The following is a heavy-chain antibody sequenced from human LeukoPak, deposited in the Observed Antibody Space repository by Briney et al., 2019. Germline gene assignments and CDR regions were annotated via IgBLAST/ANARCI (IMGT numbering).Heavy chain of an antibody. CDR3: ARVPYSYGDYWYFDL. Sequence: ASVKVSCKASGYTFTGYYMHWVRQAPGQGLEWMGWINPNSGGTNYAQKFQGRVTMTRDTSISTAYMELSRLRSDDTAVYYCARVPYSYGDYWYFDLWGRGTLVTVSS. D-gene: IGHD4-17*01. CDR1: GYTFTGYY. CDR2: INPNSGGT. V-gene: IGHV1-2*02. J-gene: IGHJ2*01.